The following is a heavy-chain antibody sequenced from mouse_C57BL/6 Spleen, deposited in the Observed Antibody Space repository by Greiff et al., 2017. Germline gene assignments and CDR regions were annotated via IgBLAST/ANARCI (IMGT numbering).Heavy chain of an antibody. V-gene: IGHV14-2*01. Sequence: EVKLMESGAELVKPGASVKLYCTASGFNIKDYYMPWVKQRTEQGLEWSGRRDPEDGETKYAPKFHGKAAITADTSSNTAYLQLSSLTSEDTAVYYCARLRRYFDVWGKGTTVTVSS. CDR1: GFNIKDYY. CDR2: RDPEDGET. CDR3: ARLRRYFDV. D-gene: IGHD2-2*01. J-gene: IGHJ1*03.